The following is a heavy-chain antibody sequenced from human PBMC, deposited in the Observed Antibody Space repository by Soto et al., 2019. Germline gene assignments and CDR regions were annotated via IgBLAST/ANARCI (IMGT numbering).Heavy chain of an antibody. V-gene: IGHV1-3*01. Sequence: ASVKVSCKASGYTFTSYAIHWVRQAPGQRLEWMGWINAGNGNTKYSQKFQGRVTITRDTSASTAYMELSSLRSEDTAVYYCATDKRIVVVSYGMDVWGQGTTVTVSS. CDR1: GYTFTSYA. J-gene: IGHJ6*02. D-gene: IGHD3-22*01. CDR2: INAGNGNT. CDR3: ATDKRIVVVSYGMDV.